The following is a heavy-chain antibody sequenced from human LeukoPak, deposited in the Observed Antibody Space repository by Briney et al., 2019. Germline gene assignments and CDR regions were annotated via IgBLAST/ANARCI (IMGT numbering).Heavy chain of an antibody. Sequence: ASVKVSCKASVGTFSSYTISWVRRAPGQGLEWMGRIIPILGIANYAQKFQGRVTITADKSTSTAYMELSSLRSEDTAVYYCARDLGGGSCYSACWFDPWGQGTLVTVSS. J-gene: IGHJ5*02. CDR1: VGTFSSYT. CDR2: IIPILGIA. V-gene: IGHV1-69*04. CDR3: ARDLGGGSCYSACWFDP. D-gene: IGHD2-15*01.